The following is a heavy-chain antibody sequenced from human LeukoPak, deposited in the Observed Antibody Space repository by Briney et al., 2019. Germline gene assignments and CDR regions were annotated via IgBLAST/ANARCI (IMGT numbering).Heavy chain of an antibody. V-gene: IGHV3-23*01. D-gene: IGHD2-15*01. Sequence: GGSLRLSCAASGFTFSSYAMSWVRQAPGKGLEWVSAISGSGGSTYYADSVQGRFTISRDNSKNTLYLQMNSLRTEDTALYYRAKDSVRYCSGGSCYSFDYWGQGTLVTVSS. CDR1: GFTFSSYA. J-gene: IGHJ4*02. CDR3: AKDSVRYCSGGSCYSFDY. CDR2: ISGSGGST.